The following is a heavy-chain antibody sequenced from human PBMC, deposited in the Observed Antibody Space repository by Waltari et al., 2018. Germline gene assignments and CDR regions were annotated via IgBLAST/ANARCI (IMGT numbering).Heavy chain of an antibody. J-gene: IGHJ5*02. Sequence: QLQLQESGPGLVKPSETLSLSCFVSGASVSSYSWAWIRQSQGKGLEWIGPMHTNGNTYYNPSLNSRVSISVDMSKNQFSLKLSSLTAADTAVYYCARLPTGYPNWVDPWGQGTLVTVSS. V-gene: IGHV4-39*01. CDR3: ARLPTGYPNWVDP. CDR1: GASVSSYS. CDR2: MHTNGNT. D-gene: IGHD6-13*01.